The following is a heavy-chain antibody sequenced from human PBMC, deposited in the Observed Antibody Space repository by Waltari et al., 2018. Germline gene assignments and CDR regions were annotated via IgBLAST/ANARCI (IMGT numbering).Heavy chain of an antibody. V-gene: IGHV3-23*04. CDR1: GFTFSSYA. CDR2: ISGSGGST. CDR3: ARVSDMNWFDP. D-gene: IGHD2-15*01. J-gene: IGHJ5*02. Sequence: EVQLVESGGGLVQPGGSLRLSCAASGFTFSSYAMRWVRQARGKGLEWVSAISGSGGSTYYADSVKGRFTISRDKSKNTLYLQMNSLRVEDTAVYYCARVSDMNWFDPWGQGTLVTVSS.